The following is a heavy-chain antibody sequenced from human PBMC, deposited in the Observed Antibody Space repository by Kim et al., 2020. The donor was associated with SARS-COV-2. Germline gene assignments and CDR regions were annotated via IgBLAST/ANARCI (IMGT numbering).Heavy chain of an antibody. CDR1: GYTFTSYS. J-gene: IGHJ4*02. D-gene: IGHD1-7*01. CDR3: ARDRAHNWNSLFDY. CDR2: INTNTGNP. V-gene: IGHV7-4-1*02. Sequence: ASVKVSCKASGYTFTSYSMNWVRQAPGQGLEWMGWINTNTGNPTYAQGFTGRFVFSLDTSVSTAYLQISSLKAEDTAVYYCARDRAHNWNSLFDYWGQGTLVTVSS.